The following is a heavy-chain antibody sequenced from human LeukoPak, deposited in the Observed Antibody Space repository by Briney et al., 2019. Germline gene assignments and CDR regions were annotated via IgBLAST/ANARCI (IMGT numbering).Heavy chain of an antibody. CDR2: ISGRSNYI. J-gene: IGHJ5*02. V-gene: IGHV3-21*01. CDR1: GFTFRSPG. Sequence: GGSLRLSCAASGFTFRSPGMHWVRQAPGKGLEWVSSISGRSNYIFYADSVKGRFTISRDNAENSLYLLLNSLRVEDTAVYYCARGSTLGSCTSSSCHNWFDPWGQGTLVTVSS. D-gene: IGHD2-2*01. CDR3: ARGSTLGSCTSSSCHNWFDP.